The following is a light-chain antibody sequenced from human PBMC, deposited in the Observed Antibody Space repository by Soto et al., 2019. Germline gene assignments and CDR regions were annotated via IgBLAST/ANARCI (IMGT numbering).Light chain of an antibody. V-gene: IGLV1-40*01. Sequence: QSVLTQPPSVSGAPGQRVTISCTGSSSNIGAGYDVHWYQQLPGTAPKLLIYGNSNRPSGVPDRFSGSKSGTSASLAITGLQAEDEADYYCQSYDSRLSDVFGNGTEVTV. J-gene: IGLJ1*01. CDR1: SSNIGAGYD. CDR2: GNS. CDR3: QSYDSRLSDV.